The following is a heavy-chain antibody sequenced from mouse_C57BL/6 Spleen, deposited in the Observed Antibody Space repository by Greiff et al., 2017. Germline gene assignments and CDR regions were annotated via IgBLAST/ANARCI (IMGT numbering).Heavy chain of an antibody. J-gene: IGHJ4*01. CDR2: IYPRSGNT. D-gene: IGHD2-3*01. V-gene: IGHV1-81*01. Sequence: QVQLQQSGAELARPGASVKLSCKASGYTFTSYGISWVKQRTGQGLEWIGEIYPRSGNTYYNEKFKGKATLTADKSSSTAYMELRSLTSEDSAVYFCARRDGYYNAMDYWGQGTSVTVSS. CDR3: ARRDGYYNAMDY. CDR1: GYTFTSYG.